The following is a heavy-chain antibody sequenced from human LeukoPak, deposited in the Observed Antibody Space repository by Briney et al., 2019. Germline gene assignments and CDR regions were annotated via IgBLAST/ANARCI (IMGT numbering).Heavy chain of an antibody. Sequence: SETLSLTCIVSGAYVTTYSWNWIRQSPGKGLEWIGYFTLSGTTSYSSSLKSRVTISRDTSKNQLSLKLSSVTAADTAVYYCARGVGYDFWSGYYPFSFDYWGQGTLVTVSS. CDR2: FTLSGTT. V-gene: IGHV4-59*08. J-gene: IGHJ4*02. CDR3: ARGVGYDFWSGYYPFSFDY. CDR1: GAYVTTYS. D-gene: IGHD3-3*01.